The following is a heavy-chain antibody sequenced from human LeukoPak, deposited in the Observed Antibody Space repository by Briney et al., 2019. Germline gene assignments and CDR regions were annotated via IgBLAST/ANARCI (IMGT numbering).Heavy chain of an antibody. D-gene: IGHD1-26*01. CDR1: GYTFTSYD. CDR2: ISAYNGNT. Sequence: ASVKVSCKASGYTFTSYDINRVRQAPGQGLEWMGWISAYNGNTNYAQKLQGRVTMTTDTSTSTAYMELRSLRSDDTAVYYCARDPGWDDAFDIWGQGTMVTVSS. CDR3: ARDPGWDDAFDI. J-gene: IGHJ3*02. V-gene: IGHV1-18*01.